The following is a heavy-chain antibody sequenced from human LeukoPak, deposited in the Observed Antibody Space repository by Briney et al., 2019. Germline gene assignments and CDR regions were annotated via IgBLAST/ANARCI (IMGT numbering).Heavy chain of an antibody. CDR2: ISGSSSYI. D-gene: IGHD2-2*01. J-gene: IGHJ4*02. Sequence: LSLTCTVSGGSISSGDYYWSWVRQAPGKGLEWVSSISGSSSYIYYADSVKGRFTISRDNAKNSLYLQMNSLRAEDTAVFYCARAPAREYQLLLGYWGQGTLVTVSS. V-gene: IGHV3-21*01. CDR3: ARAPAREYQLLLGY. CDR1: GGSISSGDYY.